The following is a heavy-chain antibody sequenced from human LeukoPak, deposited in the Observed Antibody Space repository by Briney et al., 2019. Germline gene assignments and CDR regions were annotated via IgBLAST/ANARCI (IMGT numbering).Heavy chain of an antibody. Sequence: GGSLRLSCVASGFSFSDHYMSWIRQAPGKGLEWVEYISYTASYTNYADSVKGRFTISRDNAKNSLYLLMNSLRAEDTAVYYCASGVPGPNCSGGSCYSTSDYWGQGTLVTVSS. D-gene: IGHD2-15*01. V-gene: IGHV3-11*03. CDR2: ISYTASYT. CDR3: ASGVPGPNCSGGSCYSTSDY. CDR1: GFSFSDHY. J-gene: IGHJ4*02.